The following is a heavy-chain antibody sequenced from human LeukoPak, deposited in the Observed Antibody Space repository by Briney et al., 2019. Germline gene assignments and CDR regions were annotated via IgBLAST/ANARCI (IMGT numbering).Heavy chain of an antibody. Sequence: LGESLKISCKGSGYSFTSYWIGWVRQMPGKGLEWMGIIYPGDSDTRYSPSFQGQVTISADKSISTAYLQWSSLKASDTAMYYCARQGRVGYSYGYVGYYYYYMDVWGKGTTVTVSS. V-gene: IGHV5-51*01. D-gene: IGHD5-18*01. CDR1: GYSFTSYW. J-gene: IGHJ6*03. CDR2: IYPGDSDT. CDR3: ARQGRVGYSYGYVGYYYYYMDV.